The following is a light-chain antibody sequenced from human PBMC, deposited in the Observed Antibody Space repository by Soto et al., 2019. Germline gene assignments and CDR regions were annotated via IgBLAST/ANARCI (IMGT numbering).Light chain of an antibody. J-gene: IGKJ1*01. CDR3: QHYGSSLWT. CDR1: QSVSSSY. CDR2: GAS. V-gene: IGKV3-20*01. Sequence: EIVLTQSPGTLSLSPRERDTLSCRASQSVSSSYLAWYQQKPGQAPRLLIYGASSRATGIPDRFSGSGSGTDFTLNINTLETEDFAVYYWQHYGSSLWTFGQGTKVEIK.